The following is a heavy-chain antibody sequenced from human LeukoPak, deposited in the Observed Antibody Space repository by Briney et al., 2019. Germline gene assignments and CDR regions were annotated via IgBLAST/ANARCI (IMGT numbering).Heavy chain of an antibody. CDR1: GFTFSSYS. CDR2: ISSSSSYI. CDR3: AKDTNGILTGYYGG. J-gene: IGHJ4*02. Sequence: PGGSLRLSCAASGFTFSSYSMNWVRQAPGKGLEWVSSISSSSSYIYYADSVKGRFTISRDNAKNSLYLQMNSLRAEDTAVYYCAKDTNGILTGYYGGWGQGTLVTVSS. V-gene: IGHV3-21*04. D-gene: IGHD3-9*01.